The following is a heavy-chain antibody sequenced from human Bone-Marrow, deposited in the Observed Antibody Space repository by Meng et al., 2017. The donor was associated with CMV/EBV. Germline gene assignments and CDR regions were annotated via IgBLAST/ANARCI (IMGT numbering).Heavy chain of an antibody. D-gene: IGHD6-6*01. CDR2: LYHSGST. J-gene: IGHJ6*02. CDR1: AGSMRSSNC. V-gene: IGHV4/OR15-8*01. Sequence: SLRLTRVVSAGSMRSSNCWCCVRQPPGKGWEWIGELYHSGSTNYNTSLKSRVTISVDTSKNQFSLKLSSVTAADTAVYYCATLRHSSSFHYYYCMDVWGQGTTVTVSS. CDR3: ATLRHSSSFHYYYCMDV.